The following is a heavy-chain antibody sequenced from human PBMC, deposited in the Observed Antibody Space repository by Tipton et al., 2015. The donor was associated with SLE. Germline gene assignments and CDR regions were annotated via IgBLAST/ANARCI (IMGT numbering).Heavy chain of an antibody. J-gene: IGHJ4*02. CDR2: VYHTGTS. D-gene: IGHD4-17*01. CDR1: GASISGHY. CDR3: ASRVVYGDYQDFFDS. Sequence: TLSLTCTVSGASISGHYWSWIRQPPGKGLEWIAHVYHTGTSHQNPSLKSRVAISVDTSKNLFSLKLSSVTAADTAVYFCASRVVYGDYQDFFDSWGQGTLVTVSS. V-gene: IGHV4-59*08.